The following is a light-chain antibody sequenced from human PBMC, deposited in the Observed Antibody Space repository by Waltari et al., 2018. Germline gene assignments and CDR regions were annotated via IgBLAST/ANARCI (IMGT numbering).Light chain of an antibody. J-gene: IGKJ4*01. V-gene: IGKV2-28*01. Sequence: DIVMTQSPLSLPVTPGEPASISCRSSQNLLHSNGNNYLDWYLQKPGQSPQILIYLGSNRASGGTDRFSGSGSGTDFTLEISRVEAEDVGVYYCMQALQIPPTFGGGTKVEIK. CDR2: LGS. CDR1: QNLLHSNGNNY. CDR3: MQALQIPPT.